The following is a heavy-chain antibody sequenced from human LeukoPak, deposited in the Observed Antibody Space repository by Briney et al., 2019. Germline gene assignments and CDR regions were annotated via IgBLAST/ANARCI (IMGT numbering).Heavy chain of an antibody. D-gene: IGHD3-3*01. J-gene: IGHJ6*02. V-gene: IGHV3-7*01. CDR1: GFTFSSYW. Sequence: PGGSLRLSCAASGFTFSSYWMSWVRQAPGKGLEWVANIKQDGSGKYYVDSVKGRFTISRDNAKNSLYLQMNSLRAEDTAVYYCAREDITIFGVVITHYYYGMDVWGQGTTVTVSS. CDR3: AREDITIFGVVITHYYYGMDV. CDR2: IKQDGSGK.